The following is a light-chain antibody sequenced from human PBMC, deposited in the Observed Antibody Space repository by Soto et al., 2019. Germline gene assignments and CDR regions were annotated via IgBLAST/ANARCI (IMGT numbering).Light chain of an antibody. Sequence: DIQMTQSPSSLSASVGDRVTITCQASQDISNYLNWYQQKPGKAPKLLIYDASNLETGVPSRFSGSGSGTDFTFTISSLQPEDIATHYCQQYDNLFGGGTKVEIK. CDR1: QDISNY. CDR3: QQYDNL. CDR2: DAS. J-gene: IGKJ4*02. V-gene: IGKV1-33*01.